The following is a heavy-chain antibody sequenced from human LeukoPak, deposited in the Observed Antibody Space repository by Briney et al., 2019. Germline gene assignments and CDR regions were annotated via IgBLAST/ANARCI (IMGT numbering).Heavy chain of an antibody. Sequence: GGSLRLSCAASGFTFSGPSIHWVRQTPGKGMEWVGRVRGKTSNYATEYAASVRGRFTISRDDSRNTAFLQMNNLNPEDTALYFCAKKAQYDGHYPLDYWGQGTLVTVSA. J-gene: IGHJ4*02. CDR1: GFTFSGPS. V-gene: IGHV3-73*01. CDR2: VRGKTSNYAT. CDR3: AKKAQYDGHYPLDY. D-gene: IGHD4/OR15-4a*01.